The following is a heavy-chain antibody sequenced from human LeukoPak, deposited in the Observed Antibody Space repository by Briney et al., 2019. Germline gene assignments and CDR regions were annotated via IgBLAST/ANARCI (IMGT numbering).Heavy chain of an antibody. Sequence: PSQTLSLTCTVSGGSISSGGYYWSWIRQPPGKGLEWIGEIYHSGSTNYNPSLKSRVTISVDKSKNQFSLKLSSVTAADTAVYYCARDERYYYYGMDVWGQGTTVTVSS. V-gene: IGHV4-30-2*01. CDR2: IYHSGST. CDR3: ARDERYYYYGMDV. CDR1: GGSISSGGYY. J-gene: IGHJ6*02.